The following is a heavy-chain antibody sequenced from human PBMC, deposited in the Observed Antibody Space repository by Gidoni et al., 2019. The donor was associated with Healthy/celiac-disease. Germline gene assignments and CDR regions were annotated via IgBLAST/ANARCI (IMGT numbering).Heavy chain of an antibody. CDR2: IYYSGST. CDR3: ARVVRGIAVAGTGGDY. V-gene: IGHV4-39*01. Sequence: QLQLQESGPGLVKPSETLSLTCTVSGGSISSSSYYWGWIRQPPGKGLEWIGSIYYSGSTYYNPSLKSRVTISVDTSKNQFSLKLSSVTAADTAVYYCARVVRGIAVAGTGGDYWGQGTLVTVSS. J-gene: IGHJ4*02. D-gene: IGHD6-19*01. CDR1: GGSISSSSYY.